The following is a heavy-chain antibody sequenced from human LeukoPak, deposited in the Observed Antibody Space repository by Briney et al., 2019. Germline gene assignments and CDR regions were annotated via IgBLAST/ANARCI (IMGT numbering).Heavy chain of an antibody. Sequence: GGSLRLSCAASGFTFSIYSMNWVRQAPGKGLEWVSSISSSSSYIYYADSVKGRFTISRDNAKNSLYLQMNSLRAEDTAVYYCAREDCSGGSCYSDYWGQGTLVTVSS. CDR1: GFTFSIYS. D-gene: IGHD2-15*01. V-gene: IGHV3-21*01. CDR3: AREDCSGGSCYSDY. J-gene: IGHJ4*02. CDR2: ISSSSSYI.